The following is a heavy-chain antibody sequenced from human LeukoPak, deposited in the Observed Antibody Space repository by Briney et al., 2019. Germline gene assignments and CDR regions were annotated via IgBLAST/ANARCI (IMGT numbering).Heavy chain of an antibody. J-gene: IGHJ6*03. CDR2: IYYSGST. Sequence: SETLSLTCTVSGGSISSSSYYWGWLRQPPGKGLEWIGNIYYSGSTPYNPSLKSRVTISVDTSKNRFSLKLTSVTAADTAVYYCARHVRITLIRGARGYYHYYMDVWGKGTTVTVSS. D-gene: IGHD3-10*01. CDR3: ARHVRITLIRGARGYYHYYMDV. CDR1: GGSISSSSYY. V-gene: IGHV4-39*01.